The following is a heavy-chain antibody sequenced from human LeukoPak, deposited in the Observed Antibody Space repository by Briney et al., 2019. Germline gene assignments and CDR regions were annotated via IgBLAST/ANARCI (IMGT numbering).Heavy chain of an antibody. V-gene: IGHV4-59*01. J-gene: IGHJ5*02. CDR2: IYYSGST. Sequence: SETLSLTCTVSGGSISSYYWSWIRQPPGKGLEWIGYIYYSGSTNYNPSLKSRVTISVDTSKNQFSLKLSSVTAADTAVYYCASVYSYGYFNRWFDPWGQGTLVTVSS. CDR3: ASVYSYGYFNRWFDP. CDR1: GGSISSYY. D-gene: IGHD5-18*01.